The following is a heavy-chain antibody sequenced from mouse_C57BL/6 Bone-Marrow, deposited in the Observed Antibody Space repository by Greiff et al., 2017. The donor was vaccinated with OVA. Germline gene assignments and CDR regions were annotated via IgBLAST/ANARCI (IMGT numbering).Heavy chain of an antibody. CDR3: ARWDWFRPYAMDY. J-gene: IGHJ4*01. Sequence: QVQLQQSGAELVRPGASVKLSCKASGYTFTSYGISWVKQRPGQGLEWIGEIYPSSRNTYYNEKLKGKATLTADKSPSTAYMDLRSLTSEDSAVYFCARWDWFRPYAMDYWGQGTSVTVSS. D-gene: IGHD2-2*01. V-gene: IGHV1-81*01. CDR2: IYPSSRNT. CDR1: GYTFTSYG.